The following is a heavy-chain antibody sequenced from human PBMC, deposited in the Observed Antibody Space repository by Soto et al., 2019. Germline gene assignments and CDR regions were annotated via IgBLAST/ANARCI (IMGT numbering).Heavy chain of an antibody. CDR3: ARKASDDLDY. CDR1: GFTFSFYD. CDR2: ISSGGGTV. Sequence: FLRLSCAASGFTFSFYDVNWVRQAPGKGLEWVSYISSGGGTVYYADSVKGRFTISRDNAKNSLYLQMNSLRAEDTAVYYCARKASDDLDYWGQGTLVTVSS. V-gene: IGHV3-48*03. D-gene: IGHD1-1*01. J-gene: IGHJ4*02.